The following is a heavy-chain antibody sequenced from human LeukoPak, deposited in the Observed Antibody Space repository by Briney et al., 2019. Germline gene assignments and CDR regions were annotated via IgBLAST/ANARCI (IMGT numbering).Heavy chain of an antibody. D-gene: IGHD3-22*01. V-gene: IGHV3-30*04. CDR2: ISYDGSNK. Sequence: PGGSLRLSCAASGFTFSSYAMHWVRQAPGKGLEWVAVISYDGSNKYYADSVKGRFTISRDNSKNTLYLQMNSLRAEDTAVYYCAKDRYYDSSGSPFGPWGQGTLVTVSP. J-gene: IGHJ5*02. CDR3: AKDRYYDSSGSPFGP. CDR1: GFTFSSYA.